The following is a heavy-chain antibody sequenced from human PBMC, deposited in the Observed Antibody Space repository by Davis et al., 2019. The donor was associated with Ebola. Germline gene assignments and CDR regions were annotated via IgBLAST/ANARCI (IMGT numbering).Heavy chain of an antibody. J-gene: IGHJ6*02. Sequence: GESLKISCRVSGFTLGDYALNWVRQAPGKGLEWVGFIRSKAYGWKPAYAASVKGRFTISRDDSKSIAYLPMDSLKIEDTAVYYCSRDLKQRPPSYYDGMDVWGQGTTVTVSS. CDR3: SRDLKQRPPSYYDGMDV. D-gene: IGHD6-6*01. CDR2: IRSKAYGWKP. CDR1: GFTLGDYA. V-gene: IGHV3-49*04.